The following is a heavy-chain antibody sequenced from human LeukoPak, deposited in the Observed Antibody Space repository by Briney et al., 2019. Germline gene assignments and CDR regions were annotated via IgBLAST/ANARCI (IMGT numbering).Heavy chain of an antibody. CDR1: GGSISSYY. Sequence: SETLSLTCTVSGGSISSYYWGWIRQPPGKGLEWIGSIYHSGSTYYNPSLKSRVTISVDTSKNQFSLKLSSVTAADTAVYYCARTGYYDILTGYRRSGYFDYWGQGTLVTVSS. J-gene: IGHJ4*02. CDR3: ARTGYYDILTGYRRSGYFDY. D-gene: IGHD3-9*01. CDR2: IYHSGST. V-gene: IGHV4-38-2*02.